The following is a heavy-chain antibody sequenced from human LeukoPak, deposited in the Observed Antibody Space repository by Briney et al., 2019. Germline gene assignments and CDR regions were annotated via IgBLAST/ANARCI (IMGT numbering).Heavy chain of an antibody. D-gene: IGHD1-26*01. CDR2: ISGSGGNT. CDR3: AKGRREQPFVY. Sequence: GGSLRLSCAASGFTFSSYAMSWVRQAPEKGLQWVSAISGSGGNTYYADSVKGRFTISRDNSKNTLYLQMNSLRAEDTAVYYCAKGRREQPFVYWGQGTLVTVSS. J-gene: IGHJ4*02. CDR1: GFTFSSYA. V-gene: IGHV3-23*01.